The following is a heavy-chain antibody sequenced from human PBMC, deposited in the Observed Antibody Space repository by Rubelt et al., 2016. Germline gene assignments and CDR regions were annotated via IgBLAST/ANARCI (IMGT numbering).Heavy chain of an antibody. Sequence: QVQLVESGGGVVQPGGSLRLSCAASGFTFSTYTMHWVALLSYDGGHEFYSDSVKGRFTISRDNAKDSLYLQMNSLRDEDTAVYYCARADSGSYGYDFDYWGQGTLVTVSS. CDR2: LSYDGGHE. CDR3: ARADSGSYGYDFDY. D-gene: IGHD1-26*01. V-gene: IGHV3-30*07. CDR1: GFTFSTYT. J-gene: IGHJ4*02.